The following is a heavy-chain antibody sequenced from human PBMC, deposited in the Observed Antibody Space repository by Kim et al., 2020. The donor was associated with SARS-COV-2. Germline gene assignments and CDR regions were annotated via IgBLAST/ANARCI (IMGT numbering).Heavy chain of an antibody. J-gene: IGHJ6*03. CDR1: GGSISSYY. D-gene: IGHD2-2*01. CDR2: IYYSGST. Sequence: SETLSLTCTVSGGSISSYYWSWIRQPPGKGLEWIGYIYYSGSTNYNPSLKSRVTISVDTSKNQFSLKLSSVTAADTAVYYCARLRVVVPAAREVYYYYYYYMDVWGKGTTVTVSS. V-gene: IGHV4-59*08. CDR3: ARLRVVVPAAREVYYYYYYYMDV.